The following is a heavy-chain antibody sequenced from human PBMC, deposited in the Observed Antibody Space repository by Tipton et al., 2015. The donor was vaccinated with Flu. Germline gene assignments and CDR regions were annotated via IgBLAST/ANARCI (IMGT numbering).Heavy chain of an antibody. D-gene: IGHD2-2*03. CDR2: IKSKTDGGTT. CDR3: TTDPPVGYCSSTSCYPRGYFQH. CDR1: GGSISSYY. J-gene: IGHJ1*01. V-gene: IGHV3-15*01. Sequence: LTCTVSGGSISSYYWSWVRQAPGKGLEWVGRIKSKTDGGTTDYAAPVKGRFTISRDDSKNTLYLQMNSLKTEDTAVYYCTTDPPVGYCSSTSCYPRGYFQHWGQGTLVTVSS.